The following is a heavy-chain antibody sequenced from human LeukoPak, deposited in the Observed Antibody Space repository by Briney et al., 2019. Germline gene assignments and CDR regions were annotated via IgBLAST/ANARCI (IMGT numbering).Heavy chain of an antibody. J-gene: IGHJ4*02. V-gene: IGHV1-8*03. CDR3: ARRVRDYGGSYYFDY. CDR1: GYTFTSYD. D-gene: IGHD4-23*01. Sequence: ASVKVSCKASGYTFTSYDTNWVRQATGQGLEWMGWMNPNSGNTGYAQKFQGRVTITRNTSISTAYMELSSLRSEDTAVYYCARRVRDYGGSYYFDYWGQGTLVTVSS. CDR2: MNPNSGNT.